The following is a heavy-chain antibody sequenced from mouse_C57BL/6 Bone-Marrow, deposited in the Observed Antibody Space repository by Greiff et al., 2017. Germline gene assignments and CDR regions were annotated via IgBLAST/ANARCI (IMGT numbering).Heavy chain of an antibody. V-gene: IGHV14-4*01. J-gene: IGHJ2*01. Sequence: VQLQQSGAELVRPGASVKLSCTASGFNIKDDYMHWVKQRPEQGLEWIGWIDPENGDTEYASKFQGKATITADTSSNTAYLQLSSLTSEDTAVYYGTTYYYYGSRDYWGQGTTLTVCS. CDR3: TTYYYYGSRDY. D-gene: IGHD1-1*01. CDR1: GFNIKDDY. CDR2: IDPENGDT.